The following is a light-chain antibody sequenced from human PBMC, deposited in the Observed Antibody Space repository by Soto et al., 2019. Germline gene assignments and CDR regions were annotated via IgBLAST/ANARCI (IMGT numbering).Light chain of an antibody. Sequence: QSALTQPASVSGSPGQSITISCTGTSSDVGGYNYVSWYQQHPGKAPKLMIYEVSNRPSGVSNRFSGSKSGNTASLTISGLQAEDEADYYCSSYKSSRNWVFGGGTKLTVL. CDR1: SSDVGGYNY. V-gene: IGLV2-14*01. J-gene: IGLJ3*02. CDR3: SSYKSSRNWV. CDR2: EVS.